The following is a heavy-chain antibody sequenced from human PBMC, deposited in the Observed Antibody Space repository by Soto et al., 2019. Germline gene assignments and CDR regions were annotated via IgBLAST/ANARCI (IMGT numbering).Heavy chain of an antibody. J-gene: IGHJ4*02. Sequence: QVQLVQSGAEVKKPGASVKVSCKASGYTFTSYAMHWVRQAPGQRLEWMGWINAGNGNTKYSQKFQGRVTITRDTSASTAYMELSSLRSEDTAVYYCARENQPLYGDVLPLDYWGQGTLVTVSS. CDR2: INAGNGNT. CDR1: GYTFTSYA. V-gene: IGHV1-3*01. D-gene: IGHD4-17*01. CDR3: ARENQPLYGDVLPLDY.